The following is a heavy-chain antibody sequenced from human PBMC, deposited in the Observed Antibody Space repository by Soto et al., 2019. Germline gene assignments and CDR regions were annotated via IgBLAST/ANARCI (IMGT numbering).Heavy chain of an antibody. D-gene: IGHD1-26*01. J-gene: IGHJ4*01. CDR1: GGTFSSFA. CDR2: IIPMLGTT. CDR3: ARNLVRGGSDSVALNYFDY. V-gene: IGHV1-69*01. Sequence: QVQLVQSGAEVKKPGSSVKVSCKASGGTFSSFAISWVRQAPGQGLEWMGGIIPMLGTTKDAQKFQGRVTISADESTSTDYMELSSLRSEDTAVYYCARNLVRGGSDSVALNYFDYWGQGTLVTVSS.